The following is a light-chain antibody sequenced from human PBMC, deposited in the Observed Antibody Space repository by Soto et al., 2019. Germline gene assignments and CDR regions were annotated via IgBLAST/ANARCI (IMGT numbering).Light chain of an antibody. CDR3: QQYLTSPKT. J-gene: IGKJ1*01. V-gene: IGKV3-20*01. Sequence: DIVLTQSPGPLSLSPGERATLSCRASETVNSNYLAWYQQKRGQAPRLIIYGASRRATGIPDRFSGSGSGTDFTLTISRLEPEDVAVYYCQQYLTSPKTFGQGTKVDI. CDR1: ETVNSNY. CDR2: GAS.